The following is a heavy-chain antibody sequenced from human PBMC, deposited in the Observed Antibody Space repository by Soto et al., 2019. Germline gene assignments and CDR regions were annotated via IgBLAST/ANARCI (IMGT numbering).Heavy chain of an antibody. D-gene: IGHD1-26*01. V-gene: IGHV4-30-4*01. CDR2: IFYSGSA. CDR1: GGSVSSDDHY. Sequence: QVQLQESVPGLVKPSQTLSLSCTVSGGSVSSDDHYWSCIRQPPGKGLEWIGYIFYSGSAYYNPSLQSRVTISGATSNNQFSLKLNSVTAADTAMYYCARSSYSDGFNLWGQGTLVTVSA. J-gene: IGHJ5*02. CDR3: ARSSYSDGFNL.